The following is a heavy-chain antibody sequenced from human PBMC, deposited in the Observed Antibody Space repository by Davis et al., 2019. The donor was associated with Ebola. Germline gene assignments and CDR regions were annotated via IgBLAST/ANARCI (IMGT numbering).Heavy chain of an antibody. V-gene: IGHV3-30-3*01. CDR1: GFTFSSYA. D-gene: IGHD2-15*01. CDR2: ISYDGSNK. Sequence: GESLKISCAASGFTFSSYAMHWVRQPPGKGLEWVAVISYDGSNKYYADSVKGRFTISRDNSKNTLYLQMNSLRAEDTAVYYCARDVAYCSGGSCFLYYYYGMDVWGQGTTVTVSS. CDR3: ARDVAYCSGGSCFLYYYYGMDV. J-gene: IGHJ6*02.